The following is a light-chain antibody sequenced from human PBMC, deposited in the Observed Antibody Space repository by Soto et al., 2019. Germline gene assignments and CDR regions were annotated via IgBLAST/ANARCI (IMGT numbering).Light chain of an antibody. Sequence: QSALTQPASVSGSPGQSITISCTGASSDVGDYNYVSWYQHHPGKAPKLMIYAVSDRPSGVSDRFSGSKSGNTASLTISGLQAEDEADYYCSSYTNSRKWVFGGGTQLTVL. V-gene: IGLV2-14*03. J-gene: IGLJ3*02. CDR1: SSDVGDYNY. CDR2: AVS. CDR3: SSYTNSRKWV.